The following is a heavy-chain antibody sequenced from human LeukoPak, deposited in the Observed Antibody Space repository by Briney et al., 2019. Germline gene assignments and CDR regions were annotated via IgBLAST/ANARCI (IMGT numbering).Heavy chain of an antibody. J-gene: IGHJ4*02. V-gene: IGHV4-34*01. CDR2: SNHSEST. CDR3: AREAGSQTPHFDS. Sequence: SETLSLTCAVYGGSFSGCYCSWIRQPPGKGQDRVGVSNHSESTNYNPSLKRRVTISVDTSKNQFTLKLSSVTAADTAVYYCAREAGSQTPHFDSWGQGTLVTVSS. CDR1: GGSFSGCY. D-gene: IGHD6-13*01.